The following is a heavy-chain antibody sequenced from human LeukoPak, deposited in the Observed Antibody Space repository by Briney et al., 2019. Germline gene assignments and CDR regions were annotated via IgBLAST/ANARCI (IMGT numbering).Heavy chain of an antibody. V-gene: IGHV3-7*01. CDR3: ATYTHWVAGDV. CDR1: GFIFSDSW. CDR2: MNQDGSDK. D-gene: IGHD3-16*01. J-gene: IGHJ6*02. Sequence: GGSLRLSCGASGFIFSDSWMSWVRQAPGKGLEWVANMNQDGSDKDYVDSVKGRFTISRDNARNSLYLQMGSLRAEDTAVYYCATYTHWVAGDVWGQGTTVTVSS.